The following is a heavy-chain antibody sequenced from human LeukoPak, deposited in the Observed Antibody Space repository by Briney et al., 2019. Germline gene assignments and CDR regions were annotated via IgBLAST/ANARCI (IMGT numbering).Heavy chain of an antibody. D-gene: IGHD6-6*01. CDR1: GFTFSIYW. Sequence: GGSLRLSCAASGFTFSIYWMNWVRQAPGKGLEWVANIKQDGSEKYYVDSVNGRFTISRDNAKNSLYLQMNSLTAEDTAVYYCARIGFYSSWYFDYWGQGTLVTVSS. V-gene: IGHV3-7*01. CDR3: ARIGFYSSWYFDY. CDR2: IKQDGSEK. J-gene: IGHJ4*02.